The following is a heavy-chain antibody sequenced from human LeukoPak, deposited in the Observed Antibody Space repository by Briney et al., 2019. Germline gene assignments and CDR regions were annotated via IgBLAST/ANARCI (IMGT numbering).Heavy chain of an antibody. Sequence: ASVKVSCKLSGNTLRELPIQWVRQAGGKGLEWMSGFDPENAEIVYAQKFQGRVTMTEDTSTNTAYMELTSLTSDDAALYYCATRGSDFWSGFDYWGQGTQVTVSS. CDR1: GNTLRELP. J-gene: IGHJ4*02. CDR3: ATRGSDFWSGFDY. D-gene: IGHD3-3*01. CDR2: FDPENAEI. V-gene: IGHV1-24*01.